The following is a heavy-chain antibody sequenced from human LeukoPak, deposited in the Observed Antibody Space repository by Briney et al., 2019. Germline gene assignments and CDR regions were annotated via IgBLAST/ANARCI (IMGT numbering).Heavy chain of an antibody. CDR2: IKSKTDGGTT. J-gene: IGHJ4*02. CDR3: TTDAGHGYYYFDY. D-gene: IGHD3-22*01. CDR1: GFTFSSYA. Sequence: GGSLRLSCAASGFTFSSYAMSWVRQAPGKGLEWVGRIKSKTDGGTTDYAAPVKGRFTISRDDSKNTLYLQMNSLKTEDTAVYYCTTDAGHGYYYFDYWGQGTLVTVSS. V-gene: IGHV3-15*01.